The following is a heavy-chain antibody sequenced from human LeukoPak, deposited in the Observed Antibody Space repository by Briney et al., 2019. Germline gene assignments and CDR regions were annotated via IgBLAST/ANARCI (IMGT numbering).Heavy chain of an antibody. CDR2: LRYVGSDK. V-gene: IGHV3-30*02. CDR3: SKDGRGYSGYDLYYLDH. D-gene: IGHD5-12*01. J-gene: IGHJ4*02. CDR1: GYTFSNYG. Sequence: GGSLRLSCAASGYTFSNYGMHWSRHAPGKGREWVAFLRYVGSDKYYADSVKGRFTISRDNSKNTLYLQMDSLRAEDTAVYYCSKDGRGYSGYDLYYLDHWGQGTLVTVSS.